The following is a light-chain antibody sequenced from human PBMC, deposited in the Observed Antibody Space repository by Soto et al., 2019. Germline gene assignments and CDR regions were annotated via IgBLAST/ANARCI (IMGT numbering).Light chain of an antibody. CDR1: QSVSIW. CDR3: QQLNTSPWT. V-gene: IGKV1-5*03. J-gene: IGKJ1*01. CDR2: KSS. Sequence: DIQMTQSPSTLSVSEGDRVTNSCRASQSVSIWLAWYQQKPGRAPKLLIYKSSILESGVPSRFSGSGSGTEFTLTISSLQPDDFATYYCQQLNTSPWTFGQGTKVDIK.